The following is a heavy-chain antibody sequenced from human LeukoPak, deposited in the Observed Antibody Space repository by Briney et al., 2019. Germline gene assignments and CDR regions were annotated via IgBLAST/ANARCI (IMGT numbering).Heavy chain of an antibody. CDR2: ISTSGTTK. Sequence: GGSLRLSCAASGFIFSRNNMNWVRQAPGKGLEWISYISTSGTTKYYADSVKGRFTISRDNAKNSLYLQMNSLRDEDTAVYYCACARSGGAYLDYWGQGTLVTVSS. J-gene: IGHJ4*02. CDR3: ACARSGGAYLDY. CDR1: GFIFSRNN. D-gene: IGHD5-12*01. V-gene: IGHV3-48*02.